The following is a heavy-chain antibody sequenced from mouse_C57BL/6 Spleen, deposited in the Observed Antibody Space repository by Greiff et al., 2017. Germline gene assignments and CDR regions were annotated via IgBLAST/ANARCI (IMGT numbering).Heavy chain of an antibody. CDR3: AREFITTVVATEYFDV. CDR2: IYPGDGDT. V-gene: IGHV1-82*01. D-gene: IGHD1-1*01. CDR1: GYAFSSSW. Sequence: VQRVESGPELVKPGASVKISCKASGYAFSSSWMNWVKQRPGKGLEWIGRIYPGDGDTNYNGKFKGKATLTADKSSSTAYMQLSSLTSEDSAVYFCAREFITTVVATEYFDVWGTGTTVTVSS. J-gene: IGHJ1*03.